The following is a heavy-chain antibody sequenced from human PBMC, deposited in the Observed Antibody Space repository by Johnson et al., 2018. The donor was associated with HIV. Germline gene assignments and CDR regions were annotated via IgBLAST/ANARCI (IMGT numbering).Heavy chain of an antibody. CDR2: INWNGGST. V-gene: IGHV3-23*04. CDR1: GFTFSSYW. Sequence: VQLVESGGGLVQPGGSLRLSCAASGFTFSSYWMSWVRQAPGKGLEWVSGINWNGGSTGYADSVKGRFTISRDNSKNTLYLQMNSLRAEDTAVYYCAKGGSLGGFDIWGQGTMVTVSS. J-gene: IGHJ3*02. CDR3: AKGGSLGGFDI. D-gene: IGHD3-16*01.